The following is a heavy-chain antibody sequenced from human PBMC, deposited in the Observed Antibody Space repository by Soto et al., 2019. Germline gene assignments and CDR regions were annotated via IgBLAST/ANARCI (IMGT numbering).Heavy chain of an antibody. CDR1: GYTFTSYY. V-gene: IGHV1-46*03. CDR3: ARDRSLGYSGYELARFYDY. CDR2: INPSGGST. Sequence: ASVKVPCKASGYTFTSYYMHWVRQAPGQGLEWMGIINPSGGSTSYAQKFQGRVTMTRDTSTSTVYMELSSLRSEDTAVYYCARDRSLGYSGYELARFYDYWGQGTLVTVSS. J-gene: IGHJ4*02. D-gene: IGHD5-12*01.